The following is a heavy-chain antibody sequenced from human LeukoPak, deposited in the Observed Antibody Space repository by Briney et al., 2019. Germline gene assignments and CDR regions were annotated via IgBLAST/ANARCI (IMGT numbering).Heavy chain of an antibody. CDR1: GGSFSGYY. CDR2: INHSRST. V-gene: IGHV4-34*01. D-gene: IGHD3-16*02. Sequence: SETLSLTCAVYGGSFSGYYWSWIRQPPGKGLEWIGEINHSRSTNYNPSLKSRVTISVDTSKNQFSLKLSSVTAADTAVYYCARASLYYDYVWGSYRYLGYWGQGTLVTVSS. J-gene: IGHJ4*02. CDR3: ARASLYYDYVWGSYRYLGY.